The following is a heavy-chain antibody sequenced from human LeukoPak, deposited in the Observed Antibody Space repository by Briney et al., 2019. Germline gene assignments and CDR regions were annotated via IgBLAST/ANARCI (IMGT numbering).Heavy chain of an antibody. D-gene: IGHD3-10*01. J-gene: IGHJ6*03. CDR1: GGTFSSYA. V-gene: IGHV1-69*13. CDR2: IIPIFGTA. CDR3: ARGTVRAPLAQYYYMDV. Sequence: SVKVSCKASGGTFSSYAISWVRQAPGQGLEWMGGIIPIFGTANYAQKFQGRVTITADDSTTTAYMELSSLRSEDTAVYYCARGTVRAPLAQYYYMDVWGKGTTVTISS.